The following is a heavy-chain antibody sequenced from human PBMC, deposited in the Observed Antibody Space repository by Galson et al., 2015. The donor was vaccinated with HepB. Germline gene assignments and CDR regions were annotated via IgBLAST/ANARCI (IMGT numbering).Heavy chain of an antibody. Sequence: SLRLSCAASGFTFSSYGMHWVRQAPGKGLEWVAVIWYDGSNKYYADSVKGRFTISRDNSKNTLYLQMNSLRAEDTAVYYCAKSGRIYYYYYYMDVWGKGTTVTVSS. CDR1: GFTFSSYG. CDR3: AKSGRIYYYYYYMDV. V-gene: IGHV3-33*06. D-gene: IGHD3-3*01. CDR2: IWYDGSNK. J-gene: IGHJ6*03.